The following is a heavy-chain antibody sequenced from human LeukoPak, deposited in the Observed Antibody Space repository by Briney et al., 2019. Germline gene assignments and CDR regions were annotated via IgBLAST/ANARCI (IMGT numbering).Heavy chain of an antibody. CDR3: AKRQKAAAGDFDY. CDR2: ISGSGGST. CDR1: GFKFDSFA. V-gene: IGHV3-23*01. J-gene: IGHJ4*02. D-gene: IGHD6-13*01. Sequence: PGGSLRLSCAASGFKFDSFAMSWVRQAPGKGLEWVSAISGSGGSTYYADSVKGRFTISRDNSKNTLYLQMNSLRAEDTAVYYCAKRQKAAAGDFDYWGQGTLVTVSS.